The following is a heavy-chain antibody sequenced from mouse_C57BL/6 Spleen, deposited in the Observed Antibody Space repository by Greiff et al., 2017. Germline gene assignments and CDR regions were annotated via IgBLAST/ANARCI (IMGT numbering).Heavy chain of an antibody. D-gene: IGHD1-1*01. CDR1: GYTFTSYW. Sequence: VKLQQPGAELVKPGASVKMSCKASGYTFTSYWITWVKQRPGQGLEWIGDIYPGSGSTNYNEKFKSKATLTVDTSSSTAYMQLSSLTSEDSAVYYCAREKIYYGSGSFDYWGQGTTLTVSS. J-gene: IGHJ2*01. CDR2: IYPGSGST. V-gene: IGHV1-55*01. CDR3: AREKIYYGSGSFDY.